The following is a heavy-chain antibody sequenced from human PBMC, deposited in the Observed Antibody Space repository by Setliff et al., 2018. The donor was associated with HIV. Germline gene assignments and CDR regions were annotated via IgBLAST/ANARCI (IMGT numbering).Heavy chain of an antibody. CDR1: GFTFRSYE. CDR3: ASHPSVYGPPFDY. D-gene: IGHD2-8*01. CDR2: ISSSGNII. J-gene: IGHJ4*02. Sequence: LTCAASGFTFRSYEMNWVRQAPGKGLEWVSYISSSGNIIYYADSVKGRFTISRDNAKNSLYLQMNSLRAEDTAVYYCASHPSVYGPPFDYWGQGTLVTVSS. V-gene: IGHV3-48*03.